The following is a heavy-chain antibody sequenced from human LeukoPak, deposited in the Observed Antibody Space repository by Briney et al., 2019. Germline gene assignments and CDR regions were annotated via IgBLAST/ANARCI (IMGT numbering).Heavy chain of an antibody. CDR1: GYTFTGYY. J-gene: IGHJ3*02. V-gene: IGHV1-2*02. CDR3: ARQATPLAAFHI. CDR2: INPNSGGT. D-gene: IGHD5-12*01. Sequence: ASVKVSCKASGYTFTGYYMHWVRQAPGQGLEWVGWINPNSGGTNYAQTFQGRVTMTRDTSISTAYMELSRPRSDDTAVYYCARQATPLAAFHIWGQETLVTVSS.